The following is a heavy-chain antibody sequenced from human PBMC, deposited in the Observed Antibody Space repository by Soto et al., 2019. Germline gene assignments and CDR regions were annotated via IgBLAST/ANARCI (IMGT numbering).Heavy chain of an antibody. Sequence: GGSLRLSCAASGFPFSGYAMSWVRQAPGKGLEWASSISRSSRHIYYADSVKGRFTISRDDAKNSLFLQMNSLRAQDTAVYYCARGRGDYYYDSSGYYVDGFDIWGQGTMVTVSS. CDR1: GFPFSGYA. CDR2: ISRSSRHI. V-gene: IGHV3-21*01. CDR3: ARGRGDYYYDSSGYYVDGFDI. J-gene: IGHJ3*02. D-gene: IGHD3-22*01.